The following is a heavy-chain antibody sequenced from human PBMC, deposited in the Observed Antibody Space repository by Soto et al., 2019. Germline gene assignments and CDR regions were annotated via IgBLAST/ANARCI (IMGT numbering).Heavy chain of an antibody. Sequence: SETLSLTCAVYVGSFSGYYWSWIRQPRGKGLEWIGEINHSGSTNYNPSLKSRVTISVDTSKNQFSLKLSSVTAADTAVYYCARGTGRDGYNYFDYWGQGTLVTVSS. D-gene: IGHD5-12*01. V-gene: IGHV4-34*01. CDR2: INHSGST. J-gene: IGHJ4*02. CDR3: ARGTGRDGYNYFDY. CDR1: VGSFSGYY.